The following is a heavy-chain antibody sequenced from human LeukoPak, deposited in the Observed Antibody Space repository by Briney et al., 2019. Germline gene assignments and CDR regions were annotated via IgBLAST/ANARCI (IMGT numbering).Heavy chain of an antibody. J-gene: IGHJ4*02. Sequence: GGSLRLSCAASGFTFSSYWMSWVRQAPGKGLEWVANIKQDGSEKYYVDSVKGRFTISRDNSKNTLYLQMNSLRAEDTAVYYCAKEGHGSGWFTYYFDYWGQGTLVTVSS. D-gene: IGHD6-19*01. CDR2: IKQDGSEK. CDR1: GFTFSSYW. CDR3: AKEGHGSGWFTYYFDY. V-gene: IGHV3-7*01.